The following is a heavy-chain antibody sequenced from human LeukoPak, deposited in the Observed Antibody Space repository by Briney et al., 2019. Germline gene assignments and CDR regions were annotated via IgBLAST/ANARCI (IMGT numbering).Heavy chain of an antibody. CDR1: GFIFSGSW. CDR3: VRHQGTTFDY. CDR2: IKQDGSEK. Sequence: GGSLRLSCAASGFIFSGSWMTWVRQAPGKGLEWVANIKQDGSEKHYVDSVKGRFTIYRDNTKNSLYLQMNGLRAEDTAVYYCVRHQGTTFDYWGQGTLVAVSS. V-gene: IGHV3-7*03. J-gene: IGHJ4*02. D-gene: IGHD1-1*01.